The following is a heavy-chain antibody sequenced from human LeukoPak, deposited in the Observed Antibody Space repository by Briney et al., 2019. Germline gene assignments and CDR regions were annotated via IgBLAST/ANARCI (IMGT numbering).Heavy chain of an antibody. CDR1: GFTFSSYG. CDR3: AKEFKAGIAAAGPSD. D-gene: IGHD6-13*01. Sequence: PGGSLRLSCAASGFTFSSYGMHWVRQAPGKGLEWVAFIRYDGSNKYYADSVKGRFTISRDNSKNTLYLQMNSLRAEDTAVYYCAKEFKAGIAAAGPSDWGQGTLVTVSS. CDR2: IRYDGSNK. V-gene: IGHV3-30*02. J-gene: IGHJ4*02.